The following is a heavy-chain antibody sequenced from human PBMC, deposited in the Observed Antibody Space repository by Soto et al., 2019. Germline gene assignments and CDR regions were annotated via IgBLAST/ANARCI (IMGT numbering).Heavy chain of an antibody. D-gene: IGHD6-19*01. J-gene: IGHJ4*02. Sequence: QVQLQESGPGLVKPSETLSLTCTVSGAAVSSGSYYWTWIRQPPGKGLEWIGHISYSGSTNYNPSLKSRITISLDTSNNPFSLRLSSVTDADTAVYYGARAQWLADYHFDYWGQGALVTVSS. V-gene: IGHV4-61*01. CDR3: ARAQWLADYHFDY. CDR1: GAAVSSGSYY. CDR2: ISYSGST.